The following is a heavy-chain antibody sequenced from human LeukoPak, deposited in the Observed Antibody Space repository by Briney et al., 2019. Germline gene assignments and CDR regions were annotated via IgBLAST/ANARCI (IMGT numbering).Heavy chain of an antibody. J-gene: IGHJ4*02. CDR2: ITTTFYT. V-gene: IGHV3-21*01. Sequence: GGSLRLSCAASGFTFSSYSFNWVRQVPGKGLEWVSSITTTFYTYYTDSVKGRFTISRDNAKNSLYLQMISLRAEDTAVYYCARDRSGWYYFDYWGQGALVTVSS. D-gene: IGHD6-19*01. CDR3: ARDRSGWYYFDY. CDR1: GFTFSSYS.